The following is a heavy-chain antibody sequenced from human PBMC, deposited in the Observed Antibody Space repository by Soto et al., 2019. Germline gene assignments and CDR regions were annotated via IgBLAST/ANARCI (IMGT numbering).Heavy chain of an antibody. CDR1: GGTFSSYT. Sequence: QVQLVQSGAEVKKPGSSVKVSCKASGGTFSSYTISWVRQAPGQGLEWMGRIIPILGIANYAQKFQGRVTITADKSPSIAYMELSSLRAEDTAVYYCARDAHYYASSGYYYYYGMDVWGQGTTVTVSS. V-gene: IGHV1-69*08. D-gene: IGHD3-22*01. J-gene: IGHJ6*02. CDR2: IIPILGIA. CDR3: ARDAHYYASSGYYYYYGMDV.